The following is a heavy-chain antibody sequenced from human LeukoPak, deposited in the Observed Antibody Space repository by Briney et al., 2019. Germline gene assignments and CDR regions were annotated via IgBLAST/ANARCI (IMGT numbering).Heavy chain of an antibody. Sequence: GGSLRLSCAASGITFSNYGMHWVRQAPGKGLEWVAVIWYDGSNKYYADSVKGRFTISRDNSKNTLYLQMNSLRAEDTAVYYCARDRGGRYYYYYGMDVWGQGTTVTVSS. J-gene: IGHJ6*02. D-gene: IGHD6-25*01. V-gene: IGHV3-33*01. CDR2: IWYDGSNK. CDR3: ARDRGGRYYYYYGMDV. CDR1: GITFSNYG.